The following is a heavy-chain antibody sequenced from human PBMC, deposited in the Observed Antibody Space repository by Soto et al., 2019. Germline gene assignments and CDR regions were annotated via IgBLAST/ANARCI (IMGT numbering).Heavy chain of an antibody. CDR3: AKDSGWSDYYYFDY. J-gene: IGHJ4*02. V-gene: IGHV3-23*01. CDR1: GFSFSSYA. CDR2: ISGSGGST. D-gene: IGHD6-19*01. Sequence: GGSLRLSCAASGFSFSSYAMTWVRQAPGKRLEWVSAISGSGGSTYYADSVKGRFTISRDNSKNTLYLQMNSLRAEDTAVYYCAKDSGWSDYYYFDYWGQGTLVTVSS.